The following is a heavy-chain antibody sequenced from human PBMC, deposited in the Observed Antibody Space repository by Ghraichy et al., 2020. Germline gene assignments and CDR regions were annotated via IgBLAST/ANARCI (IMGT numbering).Heavy chain of an antibody. CDR3: ARGPGERYSSSWYRWGWFDP. CDR1: GGSFSGYY. D-gene: IGHD6-13*01. V-gene: IGHV4-34*01. J-gene: IGHJ5*02. CDR2: INHSGST. Sequence: SETLSLTCAVYGGSFSGYYWSWIRQPPGKGLEWIGEINHSGSTNYNPSLKSRVTISVDTSKNQFSLKLSSVTAADTAVYYCARGPGERYSSSWYRWGWFDPWGQETLVTVSS.